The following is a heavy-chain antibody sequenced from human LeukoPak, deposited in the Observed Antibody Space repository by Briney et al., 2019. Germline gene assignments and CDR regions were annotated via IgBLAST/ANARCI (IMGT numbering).Heavy chain of an antibody. CDR1: GFTFSSYA. D-gene: IGHD3-22*01. J-gene: IGHJ4*02. CDR3: ASQYYYDSSGYYPLDY. CDR2: ISYDGSNK. V-gene: IGHV3-30-3*01. Sequence: GRSLRLSCAASGFTFSSYAMHWVRQAPGKGLEWVAVISYDGSNKYYADSVKGRFTISRDNSKNTLYLQMNSLRAEDTAVYYCASQYYYDSSGYYPLDYWGQGTLVTASS.